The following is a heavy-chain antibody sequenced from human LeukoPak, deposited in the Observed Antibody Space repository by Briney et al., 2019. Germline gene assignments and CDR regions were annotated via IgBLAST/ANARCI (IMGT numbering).Heavy chain of an antibody. CDR3: ATGMTTVITGWFDP. CDR2: IRYDGSDK. V-gene: IGHV3-30*02. Sequence: GGSLRLSCAASGFTLRNYGMHWVRQAPGKGLEWVAFIRYDGSDKWYADSVKGRFTISRDNSKNTLYLQMSSLRAEDTAVYYCATGMTTVITGWFDPWGQGTLVTVSS. CDR1: GFTLRNYG. D-gene: IGHD4-11*01. J-gene: IGHJ5*02.